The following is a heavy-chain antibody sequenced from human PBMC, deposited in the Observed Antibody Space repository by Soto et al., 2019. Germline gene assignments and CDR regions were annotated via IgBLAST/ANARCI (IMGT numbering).Heavy chain of an antibody. CDR3: ARVVDSGSYYDWFDP. Sequence: PSETLSLTCNVSGGSISSGGYYWTWIRQHPGKGLEWIGNIHHSGSTFYNPSLKSRVSISVDTSKNQFSLKLSSVTAADTAVYYCARVVDSGSYYDWFDPWVQGTLVTVSS. V-gene: IGHV4-31*03. J-gene: IGHJ5*02. CDR2: IHHSGST. CDR1: GGSISSGGYY. D-gene: IGHD1-26*01.